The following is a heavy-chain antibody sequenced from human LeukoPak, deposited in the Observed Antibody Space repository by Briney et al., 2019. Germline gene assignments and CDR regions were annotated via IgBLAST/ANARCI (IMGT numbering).Heavy chain of an antibody. CDR2: ISSSGSTI. V-gene: IGHV3-48*04. J-gene: IGHJ4*02. CDR1: GFTFSTYS. Sequence: GGSLRLSCAAFGFTFSTYSMNWVRQAPGKGLEWLSYISSSGSTIYYADSVKGRFTISRDNAKNSLYLQMNSLRAEDTAVYYCARDGFGLGIKYYFDYWGQGNLVTVSS. D-gene: IGHD3-10*01. CDR3: ARDGFGLGIKYYFDY.